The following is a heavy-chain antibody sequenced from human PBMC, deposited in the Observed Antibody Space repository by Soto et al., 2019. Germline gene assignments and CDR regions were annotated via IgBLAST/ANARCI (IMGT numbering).Heavy chain of an antibody. CDR1: GYSFTSYW. V-gene: IGHV5-51*01. CDR3: ARHFRDYGDYDGYFDY. J-gene: IGHJ4*02. Sequence: GESLKISCKGSGYSFTSYWIGWVRQMPGKGLEWMGIIYPGDSDTRYSPSFKGQVTISADKSISTAYMQWSSLKASDTAMYNWARHFRDYGDYDGYFDYWGQGTLVTVSS. CDR2: IYPGDSDT. D-gene: IGHD4-17*01.